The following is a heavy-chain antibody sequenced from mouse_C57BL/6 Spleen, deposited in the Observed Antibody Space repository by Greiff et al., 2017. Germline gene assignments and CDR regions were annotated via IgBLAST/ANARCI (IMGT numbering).Heavy chain of an antibody. J-gene: IGHJ2*01. CDR1: GYAFSSYW. CDR2: IYPGDGDT. CDR3: ARSTVATPYYFDY. V-gene: IGHV1-80*01. D-gene: IGHD1-1*01. Sequence: QVQLQQSGAELVKPGASVKISCKASGYAFSSYWMNWVKQRPGKGLEWIGKIYPGDGDTNYNGKFEGKATLTADKSSSTADMQLSSLISEDASVYFCARSTVATPYYFDYWGKGTTLTGSS.